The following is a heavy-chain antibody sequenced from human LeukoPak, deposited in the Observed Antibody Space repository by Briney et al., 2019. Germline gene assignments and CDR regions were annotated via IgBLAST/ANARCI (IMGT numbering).Heavy chain of an antibody. V-gene: IGHV4-34*01. CDR1: GGSFSGYY. D-gene: IGHD2-2*01. J-gene: IGHJ4*02. CDR2: ISHSGST. Sequence: SETLSLTCAVYGGSFSGYYWSWIRQPPGKGLEWIGEISHSGSTNYNPSLKSRVTISVDTSKNQFSLKLSSETAADTAVYYCAREARRGYCSSTSCYPFVWGQGTLVTVSS. CDR3: AREARRGYCSSTSCYPFV.